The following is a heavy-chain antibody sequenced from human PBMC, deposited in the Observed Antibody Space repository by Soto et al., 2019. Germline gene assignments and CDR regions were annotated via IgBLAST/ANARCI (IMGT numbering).Heavy chain of an antibody. J-gene: IGHJ6*02. CDR3: ARVQGTVTGRRPGCHYYYYYGMDV. V-gene: IGHV1-18*01. Sequence: ASVKVSCKASGSTFTSYGNSWVRQAPGQGLEWMGWISAYNGNTNYAQKLQGRVTMTTDTSTSTAYMELRSLRSDYTAVYYCARVQGTVTGRRPGCHYYYYYGMDVWGQGTTVTVSS. CDR1: GSTFTSYG. D-gene: IGHD4-17*01. CDR2: ISAYNGNT.